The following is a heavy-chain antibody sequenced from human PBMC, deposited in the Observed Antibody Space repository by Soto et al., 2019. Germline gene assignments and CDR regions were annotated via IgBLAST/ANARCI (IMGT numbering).Heavy chain of an antibody. V-gene: IGHV3-23*01. Sequence: GGSLRLSCAASGFTFSSYGMSWVRQAPGKGLEWVSAISGNGGVTFYADSVKGRFTISRDNSKNTLYLQMNSLRAEDTALYYCAKLYDSSGRDFCGQGTLVTVSS. J-gene: IGHJ4*02. D-gene: IGHD3-22*01. CDR2: ISGNGGVT. CDR3: AKLYDSSGRDF. CDR1: GFTFSSYG.